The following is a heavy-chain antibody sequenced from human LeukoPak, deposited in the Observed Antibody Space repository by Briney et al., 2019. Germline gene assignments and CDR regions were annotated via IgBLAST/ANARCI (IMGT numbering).Heavy chain of an antibody. J-gene: IGHJ3*02. Sequence: PSETLSLTCTVSGYSTSSGYYWGWIRQPPGKGLEWIGSIYHSGSTYYNPSLKSRVTISVDTSKNQFSLKLSSVTAADTAVYYCARATYYYDSSGYWTLEFDFDIWGQGTMVTVSS. D-gene: IGHD3-22*01. V-gene: IGHV4-38-2*02. CDR2: IYHSGST. CDR1: GYSTSSGYY. CDR3: ARATYYYDSSGYWTLEFDFDI.